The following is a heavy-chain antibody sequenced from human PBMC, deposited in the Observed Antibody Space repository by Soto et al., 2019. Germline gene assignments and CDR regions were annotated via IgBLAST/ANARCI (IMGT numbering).Heavy chain of an antibody. D-gene: IGHD1-20*01. CDR2: ISANDVGT. CDR1: GFTLRNYA. J-gene: IGHJ4*02. CDR3: AEATNDYNWDNRPPFNY. Sequence: GGSLRLSCDASGFTLRNYAMTWIRQAPGKGLEWVSLISANDVGTYYAESVKTRFTISTDQSRNTVYLQMDSLRADDTAIYYCAEATNDYNWDNRPPFNYWGQGTLVTVSS. V-gene: IGHV3-23*01.